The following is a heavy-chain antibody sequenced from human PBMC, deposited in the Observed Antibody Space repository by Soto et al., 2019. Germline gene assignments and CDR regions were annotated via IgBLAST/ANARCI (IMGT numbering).Heavy chain of an antibody. CDR3: ARFVYYDSSGLFPTYNWFDP. Sequence: SETLSLTCTVSGGSVSSGGYYWSWIRQHPGKGLEWIGYIYYSGSTYYNPSLKSRVTISVDTSKNQFSLKLSSVTAADTAVYYCARFVYYDSSGLFPTYNWFDPWGQGTLVTVSS. CDR2: IYYSGST. J-gene: IGHJ5*02. CDR1: GGSVSSGGYY. D-gene: IGHD3-22*01. V-gene: IGHV4-31*03.